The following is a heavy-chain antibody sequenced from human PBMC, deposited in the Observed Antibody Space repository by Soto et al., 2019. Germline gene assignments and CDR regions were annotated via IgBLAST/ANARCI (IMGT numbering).Heavy chain of an antibody. J-gene: IGHJ4*02. CDR3: ARDSGNRAYYFDY. CDR2: ITSSGTTV. V-gene: IGHV3-48*02. Sequence: EVPLVESGGGLVQPGGSLRLSCAASGFTFSSYSLNWVRQAPGKGLEWVSYITSSGTTVYYADSVRGRFTISRDHAKNSLYLQLNSLRDCGPALYYCARDSGNRAYYFDYRGQGPLGTVSA. D-gene: IGHD6-25*01. CDR1: GFTFSSYS.